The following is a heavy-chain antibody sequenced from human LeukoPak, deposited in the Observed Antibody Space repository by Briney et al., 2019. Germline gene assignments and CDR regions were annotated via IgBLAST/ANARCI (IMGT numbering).Heavy chain of an antibody. V-gene: IGHV3-74*01. Sequence: PGGSLRLSCVDSGFTFSTYWMHWVRQAPGKGLVWVSHISLKNDGSGTSCADSVKGRFTISRDNAKSTLYLQMDNLRAEDTAVYYCARARSFNWLDPWGQGTLVTVSS. CDR1: GFTFSTYW. D-gene: IGHD1-26*01. J-gene: IGHJ5*02. CDR2: ISLKNDGSGT. CDR3: ARARSFNWLDP.